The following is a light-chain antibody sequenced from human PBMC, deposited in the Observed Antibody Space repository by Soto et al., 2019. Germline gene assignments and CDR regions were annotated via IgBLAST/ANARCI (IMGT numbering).Light chain of an antibody. CDR2: AAS. Sequence: DIQMTQSPSSVSASVGDRVTITCRARQDISGWLAWYQQKPGKAPKLLIYAASRLHSGVPSRFSGSEAGTDFALTSSSLQPEDSATYYCQQANSFPLTFGGGTKVEIK. CDR1: QDISGW. J-gene: IGKJ4*01. CDR3: QQANSFPLT. V-gene: IGKV1-12*01.